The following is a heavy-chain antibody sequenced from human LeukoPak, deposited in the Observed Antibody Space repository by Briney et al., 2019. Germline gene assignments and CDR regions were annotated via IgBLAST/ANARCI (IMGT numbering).Heavy chain of an antibody. CDR2: ISGSGGST. CDR1: GFTFSSYA. CDR3: AKDIMTTVTTSADY. Sequence: PGGSLRLSCAASGFTFSSYAMSWVRQAPGKGLEWVSAISGSGGSTYYADSVKGRFTISRDNSKNTLYLQMNSLRAEDTAIYYCAKDIMTTVTTSADYWGQGTLVTVSS. D-gene: IGHD4-17*01. J-gene: IGHJ4*02. V-gene: IGHV3-23*01.